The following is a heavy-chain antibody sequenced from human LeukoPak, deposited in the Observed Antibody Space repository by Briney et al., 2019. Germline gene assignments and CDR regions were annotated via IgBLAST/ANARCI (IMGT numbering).Heavy chain of an antibody. J-gene: IGHJ4*02. CDR2: ISWDSGRI. V-gene: IGHV3-9*01. Sequence: GRSLRLSCAASGFTFDDYAMQWVRQAPGKGLEWVSGISWDSGRIGYADSVKGRFTISRDNAKNSLYLQMNSLRAEDTAIYYCARDLRIVSGSYLDYWGQGTLVTVSS. CDR3: ARDLRIVSGSYLDY. D-gene: IGHD1-26*01. CDR1: GFTFDDYA.